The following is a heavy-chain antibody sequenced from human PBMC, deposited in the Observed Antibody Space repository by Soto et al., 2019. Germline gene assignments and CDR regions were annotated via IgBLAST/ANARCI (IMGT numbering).Heavy chain of an antibody. CDR3: SIIATAGTWCYGHDY. Sequence: SETLSLTCTVSGGSISSNSYYWGWIRQPPGKGLEWIGSIYYGGSTYYNPSLKRRVTISVDTSKNQFSLKLSSVTAADTAVYFCSIIATAGTWCYGHDYWGQGTLVTVS. D-gene: IGHD6-13*01. V-gene: IGHV4-39*01. CDR2: IYYGGST. CDR1: GGSISSNSYY. J-gene: IGHJ4*02.